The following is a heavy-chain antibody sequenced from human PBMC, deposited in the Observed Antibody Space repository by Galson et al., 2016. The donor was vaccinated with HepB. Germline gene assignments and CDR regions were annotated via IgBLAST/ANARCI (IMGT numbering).Heavy chain of an antibody. CDR2: ISYYDGSNK. CDR3: VRAFGLLGVRGVMGFDY. Sequence: SLRLSCAASGFTFSNYALHWVRQAPGKGLEWVALISYYDGSNKHYADSVKGRFTISRDNAKNSLSLQMNSLRAEDTAIYYCVRAFGLLGVRGVMGFDYWGQGTLVTVSS. J-gene: IGHJ4*02. V-gene: IGHV3-30*07. D-gene: IGHD3-10*01. CDR1: GFTFSNYA.